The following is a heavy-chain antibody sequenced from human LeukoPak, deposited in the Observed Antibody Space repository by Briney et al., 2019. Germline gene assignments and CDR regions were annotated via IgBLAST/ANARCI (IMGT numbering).Heavy chain of an antibody. J-gene: IGHJ2*01. D-gene: IGHD2-2*01. CDR2: IYYSGST. CDR3: ARSLYPNWYFDL. Sequence: SETLSLTCTVSGGSISSYYWSWIRHPPGKGLEWIGYIYYSGSTNYNTSLKSRVTISVDTSKNQFSLKLSSVTAADTAVYYCARSLYPNWYFDLWGRGTLVTVSS. CDR1: GGSISSYY. V-gene: IGHV4-59*01.